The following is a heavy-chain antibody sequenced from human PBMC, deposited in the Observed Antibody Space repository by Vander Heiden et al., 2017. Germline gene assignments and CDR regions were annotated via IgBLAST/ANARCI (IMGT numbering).Heavy chain of an antibody. CDR2: ISSSSSTI. D-gene: IGHD1-26*01. CDR3: AREVGAIVYDAFDI. V-gene: IGHV3-48*01. Sequence: EVQLVESGGGLVQPGGSLRLSCAASGFTFSSYSMNWVRQAPGKGLEWVSYISSSSSTIYYADAVKGRFTISRDNAKNSLYLQMKSLRAEETAVYYCAREVGAIVYDAFDIWGQGTMVTVSS. J-gene: IGHJ3*02. CDR1: GFTFSSYS.